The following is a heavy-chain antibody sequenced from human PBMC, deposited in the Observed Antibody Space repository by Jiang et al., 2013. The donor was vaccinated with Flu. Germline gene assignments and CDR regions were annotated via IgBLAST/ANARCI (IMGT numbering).Heavy chain of an antibody. D-gene: IGHD1-26*01. CDR2: IDPSDSYT. CDR3: ARHQDDTTELPFDA. CDR1: DTTFARYW. Sequence: GAEVKKPGESLTISCKALDTTFARYWISWVRQMPGKGLEWMGRIDPSDSYTNYSPSFQGHVTISTDKSISTAYLQWSSLKASDTAIYYCARHQDDTTELPFDAWGQGTLVTVSS. V-gene: IGHV5-10-1*01. J-gene: IGHJ4*02.